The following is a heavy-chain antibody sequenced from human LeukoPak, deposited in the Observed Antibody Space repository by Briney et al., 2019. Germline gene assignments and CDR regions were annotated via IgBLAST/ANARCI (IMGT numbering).Heavy chain of an antibody. V-gene: IGHV3-7*01. D-gene: IGHD6-19*01. J-gene: IGHJ4*02. Sequence: PGGSLRLSCAASGFTFSSYWMSWVRQAPGKGLEWVANIRKDGNEKYYVDSVKGRFTISRDNARNSLYLQMNSLRAEDTAVYYCAREWLALDYWGQGTLVTVSS. CDR2: IRKDGNEK. CDR3: AREWLALDY. CDR1: GFTFSSYW.